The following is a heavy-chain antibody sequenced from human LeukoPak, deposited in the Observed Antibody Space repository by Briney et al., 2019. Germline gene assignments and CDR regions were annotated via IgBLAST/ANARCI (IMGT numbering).Heavy chain of an antibody. J-gene: IGHJ6*02. V-gene: IGHV3-23*01. D-gene: IGHD5-18*01. Sequence: GGSLRLSCAASGFTFSSYAMSWVRQAPGKGLEWVSAISGSGGSTYYADSVKGRFTISRDNSKNTLYLQMNSLRAEDTAVYYCASTVDTAMVTDGMDVWGQGTTVTVSS. CDR3: ASTVDTAMVTDGMDV. CDR2: ISGSGGST. CDR1: GFTFSSYA.